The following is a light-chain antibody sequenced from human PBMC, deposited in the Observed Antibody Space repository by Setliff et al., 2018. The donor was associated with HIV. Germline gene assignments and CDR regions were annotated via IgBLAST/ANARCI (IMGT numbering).Light chain of an antibody. J-gene: IGLJ1*01. CDR1: SIGTKS. CDR3: QVWDRSSDHYV. Sequence: ELTQPPSVSVAPGQTAKITCGGNSIGTKSVHWYQQKPGQAPVLVVYDDTDRPSGIPERFSGSNSGNMATLTISRVEAGDEADYYCQVWDRSSDHYVFGSGTKVTVL. V-gene: IGLV3-21*02. CDR2: DDT.